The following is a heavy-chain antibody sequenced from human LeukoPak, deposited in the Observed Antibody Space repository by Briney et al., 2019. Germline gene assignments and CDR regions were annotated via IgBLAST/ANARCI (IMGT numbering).Heavy chain of an antibody. CDR1: GGSFSGYY. Sequence: NPSETLSLTCAVYGGSFSGYYWSWIRQPPGKGLEWIGEINHSGSTNYNPSLKSRVTISVDTSKNQFSLKLSSVTAADTAVYYCARETKYCTNGVCYPDYYYYGMDVWGQGTTVTVSS. CDR2: INHSGST. J-gene: IGHJ6*02. D-gene: IGHD2-8*01. V-gene: IGHV4-34*01. CDR3: ARETKYCTNGVCYPDYYYYGMDV.